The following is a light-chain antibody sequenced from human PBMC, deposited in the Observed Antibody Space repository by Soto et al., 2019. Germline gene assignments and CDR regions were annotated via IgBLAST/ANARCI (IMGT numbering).Light chain of an antibody. CDR1: SSDVGGYDY. Sequence: QSALTQPASMSGSPGQSITISCTGTSSDVGGYDYVSWYQQHPGKAPKLIIYEVSNRPSGVSNRFSGSKSANTASLTISGLQVEDEADYYCLSKRSDTTEVFGTGTKVTVL. V-gene: IGLV2-14*01. CDR2: EVS. J-gene: IGLJ1*01. CDR3: LSKRSDTTEV.